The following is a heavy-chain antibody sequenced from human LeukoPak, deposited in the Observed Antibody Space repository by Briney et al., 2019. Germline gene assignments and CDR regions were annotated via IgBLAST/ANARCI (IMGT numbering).Heavy chain of an antibody. V-gene: IGHV1-2*02. J-gene: IGHJ5*02. CDR2: INPNSGDT. Sequence: GASVKVFCKASGYTFTGYYMQWVRQAPGQGLEWMGWINPNSGDTNYAQKFQGRVTMTRDTSISTAYMELSRLRSDDTAMYYCARDQVVVVAAFDPWGQGTLVTVSS. CDR3: ARDQVVVVAAFDP. D-gene: IGHD2-15*01. CDR1: GYTFTGYY.